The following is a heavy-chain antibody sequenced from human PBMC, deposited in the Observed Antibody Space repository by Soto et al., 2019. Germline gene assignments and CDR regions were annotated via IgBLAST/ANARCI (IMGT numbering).Heavy chain of an antibody. Sequence: HHGGSLRLSCLASGFTFSDFAMTWVRYVPGRGLEWVASLDGAGGSTYYAESVRGRFSISRDNSQNTLFLQMKRLTVDDTAIYYCAAPRDEYGSGVSWFTYGMDIWGQGTTVTV. V-gene: IGHV3-23*01. CDR2: LDGAGGST. CDR3: AAPRDEYGSGVSWFTYGMDI. CDR1: GFTFSDFA. D-gene: IGHD3-10*01. J-gene: IGHJ6*02.